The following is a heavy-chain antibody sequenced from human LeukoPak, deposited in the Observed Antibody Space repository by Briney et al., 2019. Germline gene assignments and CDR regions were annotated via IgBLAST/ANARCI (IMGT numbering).Heavy chain of an antibody. V-gene: IGHV4-39*07. D-gene: IGHD2-15*01. J-gene: IGHJ5*02. Sequence: PSETLSLTCSVSGDSITGYYWGWIRQPPGKGLEWIGNIYYTGNTYYNSSLKSRVTISLDTSKNQFSLKLSSVTAADTAVYYCARGPPLFVVVVAASVSWFDPWGQGTLVTVSS. CDR2: IYYTGNT. CDR3: ARGPPLFVVVVAASVSWFDP. CDR1: GDSITGYY.